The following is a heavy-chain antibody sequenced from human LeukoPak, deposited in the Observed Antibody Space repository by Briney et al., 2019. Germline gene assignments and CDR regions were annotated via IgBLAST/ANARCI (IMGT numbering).Heavy chain of an antibody. Sequence: SETLSLTCTVSGGSISSYYWSWIRQPPGKGLEWIGYIYYSGSTKYNPSLKSRVTISVDTSKNQFSLKLSSVTAADTAVYYCARYYYDSSGYYYEYWGQGTLVTVSS. CDR3: ARYYYDSSGYYYEY. CDR1: GGSISSYY. D-gene: IGHD3-22*01. J-gene: IGHJ4*02. V-gene: IGHV4-59*01. CDR2: IYYSGST.